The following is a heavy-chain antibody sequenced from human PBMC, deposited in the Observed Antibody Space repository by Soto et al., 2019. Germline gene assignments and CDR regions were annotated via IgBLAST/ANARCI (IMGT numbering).Heavy chain of an antibody. D-gene: IGHD4-17*01. Sequence: SETLSLTCTVSGGSISSGDYYWSWIRQPPGKGLEWIGYIYYSGSTYYNPSLKSRVTISVDTSKNQFSLKLSSVTAADTAVYYCATSIRGDYVGLTWFDPWGQGTLVTVS. J-gene: IGHJ5*02. CDR2: IYYSGST. CDR1: GGSISSGDYY. CDR3: ATSIRGDYVGLTWFDP. V-gene: IGHV4-30-4*01.